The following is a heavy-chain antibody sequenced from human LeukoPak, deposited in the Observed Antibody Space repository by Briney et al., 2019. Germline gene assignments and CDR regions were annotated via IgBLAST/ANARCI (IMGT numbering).Heavy chain of an antibody. CDR3: ARGPPAYCGGDCYPRYRGPYYYYYGMDV. Sequence: SETLSLTCAVYGGSFSGYYWSWIRQPPGKGLEWIGEINHSGSTNYNPSLKSRVTISVDTSKNQFSLKLSSVTAADTAVYYCARGPPAYCGGDCYPRYRGPYYYYYGMDVWGQGTTVTVSS. CDR2: INHSGST. J-gene: IGHJ6*02. V-gene: IGHV4-34*01. D-gene: IGHD2-21*02. CDR1: GGSFSGYY.